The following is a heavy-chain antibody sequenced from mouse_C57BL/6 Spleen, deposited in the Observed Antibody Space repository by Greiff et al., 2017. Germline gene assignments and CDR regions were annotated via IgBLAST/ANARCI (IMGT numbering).Heavy chain of an antibody. Sequence: VKLQESGAELVKPGASVKLSCKASGYTFTDYTIHWVKQRSGQGLEWIGWFYPGSGSTNYNEKFKDKATLTADKSSSTAYMELSRLTSEDSAVYSCARHEDNNDAMDYWGQGTSVTVSA. CDR1: GYTFTDYT. D-gene: IGHD1-3*01. J-gene: IGHJ4*01. CDR3: ARHEDNNDAMDY. CDR2: FYPGSGST. V-gene: IGHV1-62-2*01.